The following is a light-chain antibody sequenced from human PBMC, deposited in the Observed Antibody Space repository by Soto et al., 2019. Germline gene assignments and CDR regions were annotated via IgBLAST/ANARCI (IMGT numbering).Light chain of an antibody. CDR2: AAS. Sequence: DIQWTQSPSFLSASVGDRVTITCRASQGISSYLSWFQQKPGKAPNLLIYAASTLQSGVPSRFSGSGSGTEFTLTISSLQPEDFATYYCQQLNSYPITFGQGTRLEIK. CDR3: QQLNSYPIT. CDR1: QGISSY. J-gene: IGKJ5*01. V-gene: IGKV1-9*01.